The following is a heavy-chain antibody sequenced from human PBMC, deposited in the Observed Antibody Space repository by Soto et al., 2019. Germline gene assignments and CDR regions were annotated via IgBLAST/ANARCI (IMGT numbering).Heavy chain of an antibody. CDR1: GGSISSYY. CDR3: ARSRRGNNYYYGLDV. V-gene: IGHV4-59*01. D-gene: IGHD3-16*01. J-gene: IGHJ6*02. Sequence: SETLSLTCTVFGGSISSYYGSRIRQPPGKGLEWIGYIYHIGSTDYDPSLKSRVTISVDTSKNQFSLKLSSVTAADTAMYYCARSRRGNNYYYGLDVWGQGTMVTVSS. CDR2: IYHIGST.